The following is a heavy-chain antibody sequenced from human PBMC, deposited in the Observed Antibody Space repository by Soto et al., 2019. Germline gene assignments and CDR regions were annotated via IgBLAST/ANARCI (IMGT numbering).Heavy chain of an antibody. Sequence: ASVKVSCKTSGCSFTGYYLHWVRQAPGQGLEWMGWIKPNSGDTNYAQKFQGRVSMTRDTSISTAYMELSGLRSDDTAVYYCARGFPYCSDGSCYVEFWGQGTLVTVSS. V-gene: IGHV1-2*02. J-gene: IGHJ4*02. CDR2: IKPNSGDT. CDR1: GCSFTGYY. CDR3: ARGFPYCSDGSCYVEF. D-gene: IGHD2-15*01.